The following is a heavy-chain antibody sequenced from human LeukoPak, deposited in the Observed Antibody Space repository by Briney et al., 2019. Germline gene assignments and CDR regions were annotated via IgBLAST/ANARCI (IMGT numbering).Heavy chain of an antibody. Sequence: GGSLRLSCAASGFTFSSYAMSWVRQAPGKGLEWVSAISGSGGSTYYADSVKGRFTISRDNSKNTLYLQMNSLRAEDTAVYYCAKGSYYDILTGHYLGYWGQGTLVTVSS. D-gene: IGHD3-9*01. CDR3: AKGSYYDILTGHYLGY. CDR2: ISGSGGST. V-gene: IGHV3-23*01. J-gene: IGHJ4*02. CDR1: GFTFSSYA.